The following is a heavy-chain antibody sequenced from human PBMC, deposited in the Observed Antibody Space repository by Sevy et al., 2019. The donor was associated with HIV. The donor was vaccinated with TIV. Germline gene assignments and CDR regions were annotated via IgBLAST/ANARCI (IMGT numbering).Heavy chain of an antibody. Sequence: ASVKVSCKASGGTFSSYGISWVRQAPGQGLEWMGGIIPILGTVNYAQKFQGRVTITADESTKTAYMEPSSLRSEDTAVYYCPRGGGNRWYYFDYWGQETLVTVSS. CDR2: IIPILGTV. V-gene: IGHV1-69*13. CDR3: PRGGGNRWYYFDY. CDR1: GGTFSSYG. J-gene: IGHJ4*02. D-gene: IGHD6-13*01.